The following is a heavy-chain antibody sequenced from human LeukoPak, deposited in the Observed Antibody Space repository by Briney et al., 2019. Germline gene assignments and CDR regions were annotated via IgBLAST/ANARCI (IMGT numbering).Heavy chain of an antibody. V-gene: IGHV1-2*02. CDR1: GYTFTGYY. CDR3: ATSITMIVVVRDYDAFDI. Sequence: ASVKVSCKASGYTFTGYYMHWVRQAPGQGLEWMGWINPSSGGTNYAQKFQGRVTMTRDTSISTACMELSRLRSDDTAVYYCATSITMIVVVRDYDAFDIWGQGTMVTVSS. D-gene: IGHD3-22*01. CDR2: INPSSGGT. J-gene: IGHJ3*02.